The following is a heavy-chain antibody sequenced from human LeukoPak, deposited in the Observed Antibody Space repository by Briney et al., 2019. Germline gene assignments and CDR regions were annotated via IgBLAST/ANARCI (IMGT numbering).Heavy chain of an antibody. CDR3: AKGGTSSWYVVPFDI. D-gene: IGHD6-13*01. CDR1: GGSISSSSYY. CDR2: IYYSGST. V-gene: IGHV4-39*07. Sequence: PSETLSLTCTVSGGSISSSSYYWGWIRQPPGKGLEWIGSIYYSGSTYYNPSLKSRVTISVDTSKNQFSLKLSSVTAADTAVYYCAKGGTSSWYVVPFDIWGQGTMVTVSS. J-gene: IGHJ3*02.